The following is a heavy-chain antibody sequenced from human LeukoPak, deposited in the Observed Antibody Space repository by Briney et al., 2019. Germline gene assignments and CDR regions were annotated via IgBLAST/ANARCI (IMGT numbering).Heavy chain of an antibody. J-gene: IGHJ4*02. CDR1: GFTFSSYG. D-gene: IGHD6-19*01. CDR3: AKDHLPGIVVADRDY. CDR2: ISGSGGST. Sequence: GGSLRLSCAASGFTFSSYGMSWVRQAPGKGLEWVSAISGSGGSTYYADSVKGRFTISRDNSKNTLYLQMNSLRAEDTAIYYCAKDHLPGIVVADRDYWGQGTLVTVSS. V-gene: IGHV3-23*01.